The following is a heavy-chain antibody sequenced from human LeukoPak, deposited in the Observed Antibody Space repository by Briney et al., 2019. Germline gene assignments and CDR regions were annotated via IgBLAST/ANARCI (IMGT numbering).Heavy chain of an antibody. J-gene: IGHJ3*02. CDR3: ARLRTYYYDSSGYYYVKAFDI. D-gene: IGHD3-22*01. V-gene: IGHV4-34*01. CDR2: INHSGST. CDR1: GGSFSGYY. Sequence: SETLSLTCAVYGGSFSGYYWSWIRQPPGKGLEWIGEINHSGSTNYNPSLKSRVTISVDTSKNQFSLKLSSVTAADTAVYYCARLRTYYYDSSGYYYVKAFDIWGQGTMVTVSS.